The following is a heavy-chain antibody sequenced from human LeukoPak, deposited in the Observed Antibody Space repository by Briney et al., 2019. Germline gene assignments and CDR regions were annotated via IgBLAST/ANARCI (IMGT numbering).Heavy chain of an antibody. D-gene: IGHD3-10*01. CDR1: GGSISSGGYY. CDR3: ARRRFELEYYYYMDV. Sequence: SQTLSLTCTVSGGSISSGGYYWGWLRQPPGKGLEWIGSIYYSGSTYYNPSLKSRVTISVDTSKNQFSLKLSSVTAADTAVYYCARRRFELEYYYYMDVWGKGTTVTVSS. V-gene: IGHV4-39*01. CDR2: IYYSGST. J-gene: IGHJ6*03.